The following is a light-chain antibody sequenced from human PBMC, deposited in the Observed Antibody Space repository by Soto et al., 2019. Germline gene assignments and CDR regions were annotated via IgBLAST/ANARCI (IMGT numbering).Light chain of an antibody. CDR1: QSVGYN. Sequence: ETVMTQSPATLSVSPGARATLSCRASQSVGYNLAWYHQKPGQAPRLLIYGASTRATGVPARFSGSGSWTEFTLTISSLPSEDFAVYYCQQYDNWPPTWTFGQGTRVEVK. CDR3: QQYDNWPPTWT. V-gene: IGKV3-15*01. J-gene: IGKJ1*01. CDR2: GAS.